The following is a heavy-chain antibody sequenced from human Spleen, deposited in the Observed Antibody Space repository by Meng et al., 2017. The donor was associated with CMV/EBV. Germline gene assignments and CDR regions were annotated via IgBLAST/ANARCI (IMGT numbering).Heavy chain of an antibody. D-gene: IGHD5/OR15-5a*01. Sequence: GGSLRLSCAASGFTYDVYAMHWVRQVPGKGLEWVSGINWSGGRIGYADSVKGRFTISRDNAKNSLYLQMNSLTAEDTAVYYCARDRLESTYFYNFGMDVWGQGTTVTVSS. V-gene: IGHV3-9*01. CDR1: GFTYDVYA. J-gene: IGHJ6*02. CDR2: INWSGGRI. CDR3: ARDRLESTYFYNFGMDV.